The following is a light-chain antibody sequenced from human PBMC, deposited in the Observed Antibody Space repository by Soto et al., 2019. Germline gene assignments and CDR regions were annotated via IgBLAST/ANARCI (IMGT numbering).Light chain of an antibody. Sequence: DIVMIQSPDSLAVSLGERATINCKSTQNLLYKSNNKNYLAWYQQKPGQPPKLLIYWASTRQSAVPDRFSGSVSVTDFTLTISSLRAEDVAVYYSQLYYTTPPTFGQGPKVEI. J-gene: IGKJ1*01. CDR3: QLYYTTPPT. CDR2: WAS. CDR1: QNLLYKSNNKNY. V-gene: IGKV4-1*01.